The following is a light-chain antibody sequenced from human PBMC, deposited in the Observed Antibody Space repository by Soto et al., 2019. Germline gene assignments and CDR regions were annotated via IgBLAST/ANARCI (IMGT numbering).Light chain of an antibody. CDR1: GSDIGDYKY. J-gene: IGLJ1*01. Sequence: QSVLTQPASVSGSPGQSITISCTGTGSDIGDYKYVSWYQQRPGKAPQLLIYDVTKRPSGVPDRFSGSKSGNTAALTISGLQAEDEAEYFCSSYAGSYTWIFGSGTKVTAL. V-gene: IGLV2-11*01. CDR2: DVT. CDR3: SSYAGSYTWI.